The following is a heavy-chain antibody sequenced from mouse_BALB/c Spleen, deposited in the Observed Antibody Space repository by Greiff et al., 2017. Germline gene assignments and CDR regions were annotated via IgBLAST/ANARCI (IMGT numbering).Heavy chain of an antibody. D-gene: IGHD1-1*01. CDR3: APHYYGSSYDYAMDY. CDR2: ISYSGST. V-gene: IGHV3-2*02. Sequence: EVQLQQSGPGLVKPSQSLSLTCTVTGYSITSDYAWNWIRQFPGNKLEWMGYISYSGSTSYNPSLKSRISITRDTSKNQFFLQLNSVTTEDTATYYCAPHYYGSSYDYAMDYWGQGTSVTVSS. J-gene: IGHJ4*01. CDR1: GYSITSDYA.